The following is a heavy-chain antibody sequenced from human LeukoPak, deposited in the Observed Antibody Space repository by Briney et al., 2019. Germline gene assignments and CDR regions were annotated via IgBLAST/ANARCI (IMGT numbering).Heavy chain of an antibody. J-gene: IGHJ4*02. Sequence: GGSLRLSCAASGFTFSSYAMHWVRQAPGKGLEWVAVISYDGSNKYYADSVKGRFTISRDNSKNTLYLQMNSLRAEDTAVYYCAKASSDWYYFYLWGQGTLVTVSS. CDR1: GFTFSSYA. V-gene: IGHV3-30-3*01. CDR2: ISYDGSNK. D-gene: IGHD6-19*01. CDR3: AKASSDWYYFYL.